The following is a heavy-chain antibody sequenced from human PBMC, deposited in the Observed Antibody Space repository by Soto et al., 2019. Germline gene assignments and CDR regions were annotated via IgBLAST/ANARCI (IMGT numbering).Heavy chain of an antibody. CDR2: IWYDGSNK. V-gene: IGHV3-33*01. J-gene: IGHJ3*02. CDR3: ARVGYDSSGLDAFDI. Sequence: GGSLRLSCAASGFTFSSYGMHWVRQAPGKGLEWVAVIWYDGSNKYYADSVKGRFTISRDNSKNTLYLQMNSLRAEDTAVYYCARVGYDSSGLDAFDIWGQGTMVTVSS. CDR1: GFTFSSYG. D-gene: IGHD3-22*01.